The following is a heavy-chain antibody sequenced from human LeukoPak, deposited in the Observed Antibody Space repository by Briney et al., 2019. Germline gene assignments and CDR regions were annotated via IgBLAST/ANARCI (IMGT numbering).Heavy chain of an antibody. CDR2: IYYSGST. Sequence: PSETLSLTCTVSGGSISSSSYYWGWIRQPPGKGLEWIGSIYYSGSTYYNPSLKSRVTISVDRSKNQFSLKLSSVTAADTAVYYCARAPLREAAPDWFDPWGQGTLVTVSS. D-gene: IGHD2-15*01. CDR1: GGSISSSSYY. CDR3: ARAPLREAAPDWFDP. J-gene: IGHJ5*02. V-gene: IGHV4-39*07.